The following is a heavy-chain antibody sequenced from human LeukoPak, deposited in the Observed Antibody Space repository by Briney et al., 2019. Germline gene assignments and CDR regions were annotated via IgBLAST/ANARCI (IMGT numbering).Heavy chain of an antibody. CDR3: ARDLYSSGWSDY. D-gene: IGHD6-19*01. CDR1: GFTFSSYS. J-gene: IGHJ4*02. CDR2: ISSSSSYI. Sequence: GGSLRLPCAASGFTFSSYSMNWVRQAPGKGREWVSSISSSSSYIYYADSVKGRFTISRDNAKNSLYLKMNSLRAEDTAVYYCARDLYSSGWSDYWGQGTLVTVSS. V-gene: IGHV3-21*01.